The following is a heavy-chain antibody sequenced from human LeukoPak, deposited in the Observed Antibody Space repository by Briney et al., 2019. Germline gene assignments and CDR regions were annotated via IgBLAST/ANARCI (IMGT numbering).Heavy chain of an antibody. D-gene: IGHD4-17*01. CDR2: IYYSGST. V-gene: IGHV4-31*03. CDR3: ATLDYGDFGGAFDI. CDR1: GGSISSGGYY. J-gene: IGHJ3*02. Sequence: SETLSLTCTVSGGSISSGGYYWSWIRQHPGKGLEWIGYIYYSGSTYYNPSLKSRVTISVDTSKNQFSLKLSSVTAADTAVYYCATLDYGDFGGAFDIWGQGTMVTVSS.